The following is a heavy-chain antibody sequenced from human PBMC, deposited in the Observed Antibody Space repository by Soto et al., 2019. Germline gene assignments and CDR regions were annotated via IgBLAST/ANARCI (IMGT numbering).Heavy chain of an antibody. CDR2: IDIAGDT. D-gene: IGHD5-12*01. J-gene: IGHJ2*01. CDR1: GFTFSNYD. V-gene: IGHV3-13*01. Sequence: EVQLVESGGGLVQPGGSLRLSCAASGFTFSNYDMHWVRQATGKGLEWVSAIDIAGDTYYPDSVKGRFNIYREKAKNSLYLQMNRLSADDTAVYYCARSARWLQSRYFDLWGRGTLVTVSS. CDR3: ARSARWLQSRYFDL.